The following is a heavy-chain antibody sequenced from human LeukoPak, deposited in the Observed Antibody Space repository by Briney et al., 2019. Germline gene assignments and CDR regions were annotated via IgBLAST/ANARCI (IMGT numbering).Heavy chain of an antibody. J-gene: IGHJ1*01. CDR3: TRLNTPGYDSALVY. V-gene: IGHV3-49*04. Sequence: SLRLSCIASGFTFGDYAVNWVRQAPGKGLEWVGFIRGRYYGGTTEYAASVKGRFTISGDDSKSIAYLQMNSLKPEDTGVYYCTRLNTPGYDSALVYWGQGPLVSVSS. CDR2: IRGRYYGGTT. D-gene: IGHD5-12*01. CDR1: GFTFGDYA.